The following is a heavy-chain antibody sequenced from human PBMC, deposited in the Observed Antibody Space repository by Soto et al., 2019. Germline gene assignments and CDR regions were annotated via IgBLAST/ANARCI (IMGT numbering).Heavy chain of an antibody. D-gene: IGHD3-16*01. CDR3: AMVDVYVTPSPQDV. CDR2: INTYNGNT. J-gene: IGHJ6*02. Sequence: ASVKGSCQASGGTFRSYGIGWAGQGPGQGLEWMGWINTYNGNTNYAQNVQGRVTLTTDTSTSTAYMELRSLRSNDTAIYYCAMVDVYVTPSPQDVWGQGTTVTVSS. V-gene: IGHV1-18*01. CDR1: GGTFRSYG.